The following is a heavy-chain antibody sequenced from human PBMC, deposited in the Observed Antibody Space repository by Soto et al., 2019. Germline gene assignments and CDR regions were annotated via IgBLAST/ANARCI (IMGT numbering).Heavy chain of an antibody. D-gene: IGHD1-26*01. J-gene: IGHJ3*02. CDR3: ARKSGGAELGTDAFDI. CDR2: IYPGDSDT. CDR1: GYSFTSYW. V-gene: IGHV5-51*01. Sequence: PGESLKISCQGSGYSFTSYWIAWVRQMPGKGLECMGIIYPGDSDTKYRPSFQGQVTISADKSITTAYLQWSSLKASDTAMYYCARKSGGAELGTDAFDIWGQGTMVTVSS.